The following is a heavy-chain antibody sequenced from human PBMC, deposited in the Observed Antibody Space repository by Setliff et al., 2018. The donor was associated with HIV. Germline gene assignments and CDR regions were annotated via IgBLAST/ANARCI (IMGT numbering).Heavy chain of an antibody. Sequence: ASVKVSCKASGYTFTSYYMHWVRQATGQGLEWMGWMNPNSGNTGYAQKFLGRVTMTRNTSISTAYMELRSLRSEDTAMYYCAREMFMYTSSEGFPFDFWGQGTLVTVSS. D-gene: IGHD6-6*01. CDR2: MNPNSGNT. V-gene: IGHV1-8*02. CDR1: GYTFTSYY. CDR3: AREMFMYTSSEGFPFDF. J-gene: IGHJ4*02.